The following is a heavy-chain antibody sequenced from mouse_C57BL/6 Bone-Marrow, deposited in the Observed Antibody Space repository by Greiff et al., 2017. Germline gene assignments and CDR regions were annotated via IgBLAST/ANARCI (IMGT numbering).Heavy chain of an antibody. J-gene: IGHJ1*03. CDR2: FHPYNDDT. CDR3: ARRSYDGYYDWYFDV. D-gene: IGHD2-3*01. Sequence: LHESGAELVKPGASVKMSCKASGYTFTTYPIEWMKQNHGKSLEWIGNFHPYNDDTNYNEKFKGKATLTVEKSSSTVYLELSRLTSDDSAVYYCARRSYDGYYDWYFDVWGTGTTVTVSS. CDR1: GYTFTTYP. V-gene: IGHV1-47*01.